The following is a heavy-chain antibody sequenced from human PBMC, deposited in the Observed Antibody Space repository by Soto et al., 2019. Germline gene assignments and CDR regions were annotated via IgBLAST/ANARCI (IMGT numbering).Heavy chain of an antibody. J-gene: IGHJ6*02. CDR1: GFTFSSYG. CDR2: ISYDGSNK. CDR3: AKDLNDFWSGYWDRCYYYGMDV. V-gene: IGHV3-30*18. Sequence: GGSLRLSCAASGFTFSSYGMHWVRQAPGKGLEWVAVISYDGSNKYYADSVKGRFTISRDNSKNTLYLQMNSLRAEDTAVYYCAKDLNDFWSGYWDRCYYYGMDVWGQCTTVTVSS. D-gene: IGHD3-3*01.